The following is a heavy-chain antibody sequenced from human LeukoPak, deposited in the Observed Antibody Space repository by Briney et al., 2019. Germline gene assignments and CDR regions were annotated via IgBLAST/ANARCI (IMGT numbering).Heavy chain of an antibody. Sequence: ASVKVPCKASGYTFTSYGISWVRQAPGQGLEWMGWISAYNGNTNYAQKLQGRVTMTTDTSTNTAYTELRSLRSDDTAVYYCARAYSSRNGAFDIWGQGTMVTVSS. J-gene: IGHJ3*02. CDR2: ISAYNGNT. CDR3: ARAYSSRNGAFDI. CDR1: GYTFTSYG. D-gene: IGHD6-13*01. V-gene: IGHV1-18*01.